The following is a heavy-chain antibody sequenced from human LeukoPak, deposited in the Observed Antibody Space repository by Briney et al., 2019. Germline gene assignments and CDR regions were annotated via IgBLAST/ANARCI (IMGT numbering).Heavy chain of an antibody. V-gene: IGHV3-21*04. D-gene: IGHD3-10*01. J-gene: IGHJ6*03. CDR1: GFTLSSYS. Sequence: AGGSLRLSCAASGFTLSSYSMHWVRQAPGKGLEWVSSISTSSSYIYYADSVKGRFTISRDNAKNSLSLQMNSLRAEDTAVYFCARSYHGSENYYHYYYMDVWGKGTTVTISS. CDR3: ARSYHGSENYYHYYYMDV. CDR2: ISTSSSYI.